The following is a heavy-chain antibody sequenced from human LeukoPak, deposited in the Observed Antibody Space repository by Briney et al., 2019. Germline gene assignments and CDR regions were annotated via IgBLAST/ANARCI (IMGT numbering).Heavy chain of an antibody. CDR1: GGSISSGGSY. Sequence: SETLSLTCTVSVSGGSISSGGSYWSWIRQRPGKGLEWIGYISYSGSTYYNPSLKSRVTISVDTSKNQFSLKLSSVTAADTAVYYCARAPSGYCSGGSCYSKYYYYGMDVWGQGTTVTVSS. D-gene: IGHD2-15*01. J-gene: IGHJ6*02. CDR2: ISYSGST. V-gene: IGHV4-31*03. CDR3: ARAPSGYCSGGSCYSKYYYYGMDV.